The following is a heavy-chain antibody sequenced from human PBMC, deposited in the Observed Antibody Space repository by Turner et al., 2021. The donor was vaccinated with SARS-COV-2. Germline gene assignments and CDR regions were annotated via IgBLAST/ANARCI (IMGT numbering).Heavy chain of an antibody. D-gene: IGHD3-22*01. CDR1: GFTFSSYS. J-gene: IGHJ4*02. Sequence: EVQLVESGGGLVKPGGSLRLSCAASGFTFSSYSMNWVRQAPGKGLEWVANIQQDGSEKYYVDSVKGRFTISRDNAKNSLYLQMNSLRAEDTAVYYCARDGLHYYDISAYPNLASDYWGQGTLVTVSS. CDR3: ARDGLHYYDISAYPNLASDY. CDR2: IQQDGSEK. V-gene: IGHV3-7*01.